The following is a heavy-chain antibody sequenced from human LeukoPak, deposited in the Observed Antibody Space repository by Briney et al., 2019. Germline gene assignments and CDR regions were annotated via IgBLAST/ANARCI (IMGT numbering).Heavy chain of an antibody. CDR3: AKDKLMTTVCLLDY. CDR1: EFSFRTYA. D-gene: IGHD4-17*01. J-gene: IGHJ4*02. V-gene: IGHV3-23*01. CDR2: ISVDDQGST. Sequence: GGSLRLSCTTSEFSFRTYAMTWVRQAPGKGLEWVSTISVDDQGSTYYTDSVKGRFTISRDNSKNTLYLQMNSLRAEDTAVYYCAKDKLMTTVCLLDYWGQGTLVTVSS.